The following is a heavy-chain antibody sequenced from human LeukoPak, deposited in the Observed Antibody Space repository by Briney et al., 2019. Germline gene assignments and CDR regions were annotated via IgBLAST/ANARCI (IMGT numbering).Heavy chain of an antibody. J-gene: IGHJ5*02. D-gene: IGHD5-12*01. V-gene: IGHV3-23*01. CDR3: AKDRGSHWFDP. CDR2: VSRSGDST. CDR1: GFTFSRYA. Sequence: GGSLRLSCAASGFTFSRYAVSWVRQAPGKGLEWVSAVSRSGDSTYYADSVKGRFTISRDNSKNTLYLQMNSLRAEDTAVYYCAKDRGSHWFDPWGQGTLVTVSS.